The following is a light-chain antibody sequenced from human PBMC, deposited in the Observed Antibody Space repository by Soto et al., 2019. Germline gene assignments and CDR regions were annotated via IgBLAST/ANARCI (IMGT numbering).Light chain of an antibody. J-gene: IGKJ1*01. V-gene: IGKV3-20*01. Sequence: EIVLTQSPGTLSLSPGERATLSCRASHSLSSKNLAWYQQKPGQAPRLLIFDISSRATGIPDRFSGSGSGTDFTLTISRLEPEDFAVYYCQQYVSSPATFGQGTRVDLK. CDR1: HSLSSKN. CDR2: DIS. CDR3: QQYVSSPAT.